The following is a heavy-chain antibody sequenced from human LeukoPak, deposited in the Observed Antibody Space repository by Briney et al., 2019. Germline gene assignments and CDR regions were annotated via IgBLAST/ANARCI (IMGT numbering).Heavy chain of an antibody. J-gene: IGHJ4*02. V-gene: IGHV4-4*07. Sequence: LETLSLTCTVSGGSISSYYWSWIRQPAGKGLEWIGRIYTTGSTNYNPSLKSRVTMSVDTSKNQFSLNLSSVTAADTAVYYCATSFGSYYGPFDYWGQGTLVTVSS. CDR1: GGSISSYY. CDR3: ATSFGSYYGPFDY. CDR2: IYTTGST. D-gene: IGHD1-26*01.